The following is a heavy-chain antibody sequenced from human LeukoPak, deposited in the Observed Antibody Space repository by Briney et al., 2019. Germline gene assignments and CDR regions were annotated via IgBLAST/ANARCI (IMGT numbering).Heavy chain of an antibody. CDR3: ARTIAAAGSNYYYGMDV. Sequence: PSETLSLTCTVSGGSISSYYWSWIRQPPGKGLEWIGYIYYSGSTNYNPSLKSRVTISVDTSKNQFSLKLSSVTAADTAVYYCARTIAAAGSNYYYGMDVWGQGTTVTVSS. CDR1: GGSISSYY. J-gene: IGHJ6*02. CDR2: IYYSGST. V-gene: IGHV4-59*01. D-gene: IGHD6-13*01.